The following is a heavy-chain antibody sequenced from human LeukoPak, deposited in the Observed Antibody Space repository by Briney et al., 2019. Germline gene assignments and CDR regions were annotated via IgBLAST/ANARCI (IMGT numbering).Heavy chain of an antibody. CDR2: ISSSGGST. J-gene: IGHJ4*02. CDR1: GFTFSNYA. V-gene: IGHV3-23*01. Sequence: GGSLRLSCAGSGFTFSNYAMNWVRQAPGKGPEWVSGISSSGGSTYYADSVKGRFTISRDNSKNTLCLQMNSLRAEDTAVYYCARGPSGYHNTGGQGTLVTVSS. CDR3: ARGPSGYHNT. D-gene: IGHD5-12*01.